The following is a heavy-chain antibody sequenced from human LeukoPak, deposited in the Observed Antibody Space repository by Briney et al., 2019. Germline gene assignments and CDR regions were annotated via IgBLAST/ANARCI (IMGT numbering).Heavy chain of an antibody. CDR2: FYISGST. Sequence: PSETLSLTCTVSGGSISSCYWSWIRQPAGKGLEWIGRFYISGSTNYNPSLKSRVTMSVDTSKNQFSLRLNSVTAADTAVYYCARDFLLQSEGLFDYWGQGTLVTVSS. V-gene: IGHV4-4*07. CDR3: ARDFLLQSEGLFDY. D-gene: IGHD4-11*01. J-gene: IGHJ4*02. CDR1: GGSISSCY.